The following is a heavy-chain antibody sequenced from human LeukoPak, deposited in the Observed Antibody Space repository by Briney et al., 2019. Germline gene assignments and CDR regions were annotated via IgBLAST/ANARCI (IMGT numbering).Heavy chain of an antibody. D-gene: IGHD6-13*01. CDR2: IYYSARP. Sequence: SETLSLTSTVAGGSISSGSYCWGWTRETAGKGMEWIRSIYYSARPYYPPSLKSRVTVSVAPSNNQSSLKLSSVTAADTALYYCARRISWSFDYWGQGTLVSVSS. CDR1: GGSISSGSYC. J-gene: IGHJ4*02. CDR3: ARRISWSFDY. V-gene: IGHV4-39*01.